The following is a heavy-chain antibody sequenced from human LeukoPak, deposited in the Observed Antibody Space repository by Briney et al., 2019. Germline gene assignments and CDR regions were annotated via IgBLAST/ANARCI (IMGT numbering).Heavy chain of an antibody. D-gene: IGHD3-22*01. J-gene: IGHJ4*02. Sequence: GGSLRLSCAASVFIFDDYGISWVRQAPGKGLEWVSGISWKSGSIGYADSVKGRFTISRDNAKNSLYLQMNSLRAEDTALYYCAKVGLYHDSSGYYDYWGQGTLVTVSS. CDR3: AKVGLYHDSSGYYDY. CDR1: VFIFDDYG. CDR2: ISWKSGSI. V-gene: IGHV3-9*01.